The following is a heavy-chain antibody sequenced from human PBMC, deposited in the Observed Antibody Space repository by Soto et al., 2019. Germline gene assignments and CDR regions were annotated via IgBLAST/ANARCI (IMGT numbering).Heavy chain of an antibody. D-gene: IGHD6-6*01. CDR3: ARDPAAYSSSSLYFDY. Sequence: GESLKISCAASGFTFSSYGMHWVRQAPGKGLEWVAVIWYDGSNKYYADSVKGRFTISRDNSKNTLYLQMNSLRAEDTAVYYCARDPAAYSSSSLYFDYWGQGTLVTVSS. V-gene: IGHV3-33*01. CDR2: IWYDGSNK. J-gene: IGHJ4*02. CDR1: GFTFSSYG.